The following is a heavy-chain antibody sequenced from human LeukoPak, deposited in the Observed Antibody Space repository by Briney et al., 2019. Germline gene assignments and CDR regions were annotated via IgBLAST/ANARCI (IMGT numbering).Heavy chain of an antibody. CDR2: ISAYNGNT. Sequence: ASVKVSCKASGYTFTSYGISWVRQAPGQGLEWMGWISAYNGNTNYAQKLQGRVTMTTDTSTSTAYMELRSLRSDDTAVYYCAKSYTIQYYFDYWGQGTLVTVSS. D-gene: IGHD3-3*01. V-gene: IGHV1-18*01. J-gene: IGHJ4*02. CDR3: AKSYTIQYYFDY. CDR1: GYTFTSYG.